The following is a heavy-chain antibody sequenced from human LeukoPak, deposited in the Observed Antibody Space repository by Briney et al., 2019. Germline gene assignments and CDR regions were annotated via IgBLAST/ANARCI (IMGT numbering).Heavy chain of an antibody. J-gene: IGHJ4*02. Sequence: GGSLRLSCAASGFTFNIYEMNWVRQAPGKGLEWVSYISSSGSTIYYADSVKGRFTISRDNAKNSLYLQMNSLRAEDTAVYYCARGPSSGWYATYYFEYWGQGTLVTVSP. D-gene: IGHD6-19*01. V-gene: IGHV3-48*03. CDR3: ARGPSSGWYATYYFEY. CDR2: ISSSGSTI. CDR1: GFTFNIYE.